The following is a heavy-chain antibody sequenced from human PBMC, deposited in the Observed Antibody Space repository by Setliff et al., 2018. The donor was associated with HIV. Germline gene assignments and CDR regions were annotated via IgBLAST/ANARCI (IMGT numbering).Heavy chain of an antibody. V-gene: IGHV3-66*01. CDR3: ARDGGYSGYDWNYYYMDV. CDR1: GITVSGIY. D-gene: IGHD5-12*01. CDR2: INGGTTT. J-gene: IGHJ6*03. Sequence: GGSLRLSCVASGITVSGIYMTWVRQAPGKGLEWVSVINGGTTTDYADSVKGRFTISRDNAKNSLYLQMNSLRAEDTAVYYCARDGGYSGYDWNYYYMDVWGKGTTVTVSS.